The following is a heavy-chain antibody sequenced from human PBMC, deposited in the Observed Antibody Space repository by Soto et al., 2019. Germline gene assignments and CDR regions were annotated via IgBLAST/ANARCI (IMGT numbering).Heavy chain of an antibody. CDR1: GYTFTSYA. CDR3: ARDRNFLMYYFDY. Sequence: ASVKVSCKASGYTFTSYAMHWVRQAPGQRLEWMGWINAGNGNTKYSQKFQGRVTITRDTSASTAYMELSSLRSEDTAVYYCARDRNFLMYYFDYWGQGTLVTVSS. CDR2: INAGNGNT. D-gene: IGHD3-3*01. V-gene: IGHV1-3*01. J-gene: IGHJ4*02.